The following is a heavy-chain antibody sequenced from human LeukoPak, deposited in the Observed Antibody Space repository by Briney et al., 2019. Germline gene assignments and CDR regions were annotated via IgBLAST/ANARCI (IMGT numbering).Heavy chain of an antibody. CDR1: GGSFSGYY. D-gene: IGHD2-15*01. V-gene: IGHV4-34*01. J-gene: IGHJ4*02. CDR3: ASSPGYCSGGSCYHLDY. Sequence: SETLSLTCAVYGGSFSGYYWSWIRQPPGKGLEWIGEINHSGSTNYNPSLKSRVTVSVDTSKNQFSLKLSSVTAADTAVYYCASSPGYCSGGSCYHLDYWGQGTLVTVSS. CDR2: INHSGST.